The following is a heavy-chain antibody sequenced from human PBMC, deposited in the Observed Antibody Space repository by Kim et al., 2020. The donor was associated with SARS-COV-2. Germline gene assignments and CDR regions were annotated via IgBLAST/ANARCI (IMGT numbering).Heavy chain of an antibody. J-gene: IGHJ4*02. D-gene: IGHD6-13*01. CDR3: ARLVSYSSSWYEDY. Sequence: TPALKSRVTIPVDTSKNQFSLKLSSVTAADTAVYYCARLVSYSSSWYEDYWGQGTLVTVSS. V-gene: IGHV4-59*08.